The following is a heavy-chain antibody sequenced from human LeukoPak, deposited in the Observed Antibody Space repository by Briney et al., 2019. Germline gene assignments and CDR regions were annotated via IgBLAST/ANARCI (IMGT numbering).Heavy chain of an antibody. Sequence: PGGSLRLSCTAPGFTFGDYAMSWVRQAPGKGLEWVGFIRSKAYGGTTEYAASVKGRFTISRDDSKSIAYQQMNSLKTEDTAVYYCTSYGQPHRIFGSSTWGQGTLVTVSS. CDR2: IRSKAYGGTT. D-gene: IGHD2-15*01. J-gene: IGHJ5*02. V-gene: IGHV3-49*04. CDR3: TSYGQPHRIFGSST. CDR1: GFTFGDYA.